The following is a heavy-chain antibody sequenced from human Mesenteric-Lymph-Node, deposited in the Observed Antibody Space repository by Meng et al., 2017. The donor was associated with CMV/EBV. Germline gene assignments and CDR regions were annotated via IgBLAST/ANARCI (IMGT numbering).Heavy chain of an antibody. D-gene: IGHD3-3*01. J-gene: IGHJ6*02. Sequence: GESLKISCAASGFTFSTYAMTWVRQAPGKGLEWVSLIYSGGSTTYYADSVKGRFTISRDDSKNTLYLQMNSLRAEDTAVYYCANREGRYDFWSGSYYYYGMDVWGQGTTVTVSS. CDR1: GFTFSTYA. CDR3: ANREGRYDFWSGSYYYYGMDV. V-gene: IGHV3-23*03. CDR2: IYSGGSTT.